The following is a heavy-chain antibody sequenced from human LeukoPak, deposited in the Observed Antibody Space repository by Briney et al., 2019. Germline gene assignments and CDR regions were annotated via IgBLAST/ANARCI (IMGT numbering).Heavy chain of an antibody. J-gene: IGHJ4*02. Sequence: PSETLSLTCTVSGGSVNSGGYYWSWIRQYPGRGLEWIGHIYFSGSTFYNPSFESRVFISLDTSKNQFSLRLSSVTAADTAIYYCARQPPGSGYQYRYYFDYWGQGTLVAVSS. D-gene: IGHD3-22*01. CDR3: ARQPPGSGYQYRYYFDY. V-gene: IGHV4-31*03. CDR2: IYFSGST. CDR1: GGSVNSGGYY.